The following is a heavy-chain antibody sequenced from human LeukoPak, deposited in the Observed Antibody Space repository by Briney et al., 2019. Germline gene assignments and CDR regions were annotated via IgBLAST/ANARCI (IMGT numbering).Heavy chain of an antibody. Sequence: GGSLRLSCAASGFIVSSNYMSWVRQAPGKGLEWVSVIYSGGSTYYADSVKGRFTISRDNAKNSVYLQMNSVRADDMALYYCTKAYCDTTSCFPFDAFAVWGQGTLVTVSS. CDR3: TKAYCDTTSCFPFDAFAV. CDR1: GFIVSSNY. D-gene: IGHD2-21*01. J-gene: IGHJ3*01. CDR2: IYSGGST. V-gene: IGHV3-53*05.